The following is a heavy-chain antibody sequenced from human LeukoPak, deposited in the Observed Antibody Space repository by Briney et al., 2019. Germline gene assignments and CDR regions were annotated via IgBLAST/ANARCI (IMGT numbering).Heavy chain of an antibody. CDR2: ISHSSGST. CDR3: AKGSSPFGY. V-gene: IGHV3-23*01. Sequence: GGSLRLSCAASGFTFSSYAMTWVRQAPGRGLEWVATISHSSGSTYYADSVKGRVTISRDNFKNTLHLQMNSLRVEDTAIYYCAKGSSPFGYWGQGTLVTVSS. D-gene: IGHD6-13*01. CDR1: GFTFSSYA. J-gene: IGHJ4*02.